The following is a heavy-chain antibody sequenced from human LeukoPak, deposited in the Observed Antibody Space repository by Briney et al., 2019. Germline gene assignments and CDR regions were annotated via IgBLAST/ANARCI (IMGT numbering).Heavy chain of an antibody. CDR3: AKEWAAAGTLAAFDI. CDR1: GFTFGKYW. V-gene: IGHV3-9*01. D-gene: IGHD6-13*01. Sequence: GGSLRLSCVASGFTFGKYWMSWVRQAPGKGLEWVSGTSWNSGSIGYADSVKGRSTISRDNAKNSLYLQMNSLRAEDTALYYCAKEWAAAGTLAAFDIWGQGTMVTVSS. J-gene: IGHJ3*02. CDR2: TSWNSGSI.